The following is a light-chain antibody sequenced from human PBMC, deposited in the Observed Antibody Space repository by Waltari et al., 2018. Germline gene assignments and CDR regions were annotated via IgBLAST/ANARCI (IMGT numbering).Light chain of an antibody. J-gene: IGKJ5*01. Sequence: EIVLTQSPATLSLSPGESATLSCRASESVSSYLAWYQQKPGQAPRLLIYGASNRATGIPARFSGSGSGTDFTLTISSLEPEDFAVYYCQQRSNWPPLFGQGTRLEIK. V-gene: IGKV3-11*01. CDR1: ESVSSY. CDR3: QQRSNWPPL. CDR2: GAS.